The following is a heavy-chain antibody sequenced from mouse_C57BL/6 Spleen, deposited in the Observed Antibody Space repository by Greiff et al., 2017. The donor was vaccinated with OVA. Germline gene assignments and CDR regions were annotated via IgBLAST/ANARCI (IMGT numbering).Heavy chain of an antibody. D-gene: IGHD2-4*01. J-gene: IGHJ3*01. V-gene: IGHV1-47*01. CDR3: AREDDYGGAY. CDR1: GYTFTTYP. CDR2: FHPYNDDT. Sequence: QVQLQQSGAELVKPGASVKMSCKASGYTFTTYPIEWMKQNHGKSLEWIGNFHPYNDDTKYNEKFKGKATLTADKSSSTVYLQLSRLTSDDYAGYKGAREDDYGGAYWGQGTLVTVSA.